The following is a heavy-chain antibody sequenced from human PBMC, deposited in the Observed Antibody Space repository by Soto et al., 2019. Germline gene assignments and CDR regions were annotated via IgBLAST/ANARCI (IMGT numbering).Heavy chain of an antibody. CDR2: IYPGDSDT. Sequence: PGESLKISCKGSGYSFTSYWIGWVRQMPGKGLEWMGIIYPGDSDTRYSPSFQGQVTISADKSISTAYLQWSSLKASDTAMYYCARHTHSSSWSGYYYGMDVWGQGTTVPVSS. CDR1: GYSFTSYW. J-gene: IGHJ6*02. D-gene: IGHD6-13*01. V-gene: IGHV5-51*01. CDR3: ARHTHSSSWSGYYYGMDV.